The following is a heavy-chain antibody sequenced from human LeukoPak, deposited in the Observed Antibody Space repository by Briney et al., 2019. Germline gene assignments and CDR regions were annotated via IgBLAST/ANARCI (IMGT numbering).Heavy chain of an antibody. Sequence: PSETLSLTCTVSGGSISSSSYYWGWIRQPPGKGLEWIGSIYYSGSTYYNPSLKSRVTISVDRSKNQFSLKLSSVTAADTAVYYCARVRVTMIVVVHSGAFDIWGQGTMVTVSS. CDR1: GGSISSSSYY. V-gene: IGHV4-39*07. J-gene: IGHJ3*02. CDR3: ARVRVTMIVVVHSGAFDI. D-gene: IGHD3-22*01. CDR2: IYYSGST.